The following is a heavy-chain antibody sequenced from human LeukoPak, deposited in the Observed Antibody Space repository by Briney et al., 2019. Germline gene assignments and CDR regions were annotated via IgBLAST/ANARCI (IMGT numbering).Heavy chain of an antibody. CDR1: GFTVSDNY. CDR3: ARRPVNAYSFDS. V-gene: IGHV3-53*01. Sequence: GGSLRLSCAASGFTVSDNYLSWVRQAPGKGLQWVSFINSGGYTSYADSVKGRFAISRDNSKNTLYLQLNNLRADDTAVYYCARRPVNAYSFDSWGQGTLVTVSS. D-gene: IGHD3-16*01. CDR2: INSGGYT. J-gene: IGHJ4*02.